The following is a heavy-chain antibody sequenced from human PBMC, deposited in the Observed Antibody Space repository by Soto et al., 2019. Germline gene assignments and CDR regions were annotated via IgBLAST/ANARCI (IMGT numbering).Heavy chain of an antibody. J-gene: IGHJ6*03. CDR2: SAGSGSSR. Sequence: EVQLLASGGGLVQPGGSLRFACAASGFNFGTYAMGWVRQAPGRGLEWVSSAGSGSSRYYADSVRGRFTVSRDTSKSTLYLEMSSLRAEDTALYYCVKFRGQAYSYYHMDVWGKGTTVTVSS. CDR3: VKFRGQAYSYYHMDV. V-gene: IGHV3-23*01. CDR1: GFNFGTYA.